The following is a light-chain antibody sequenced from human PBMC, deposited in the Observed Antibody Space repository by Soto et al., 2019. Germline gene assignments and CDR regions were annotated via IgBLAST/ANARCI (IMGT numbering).Light chain of an antibody. Sequence: EVVMTQSPATLSVSPGNTVTLSCRANQTITSNLAWYQQKPGQAPRLLIYGASTRATGIPVRFSGSGSGTEFTLTISSLQSEDFATYYCQQLISYPLFTFGPGTKVEI. CDR1: QTITSN. CDR2: GAS. V-gene: IGKV3-15*01. CDR3: QQLISYPLFT. J-gene: IGKJ3*01.